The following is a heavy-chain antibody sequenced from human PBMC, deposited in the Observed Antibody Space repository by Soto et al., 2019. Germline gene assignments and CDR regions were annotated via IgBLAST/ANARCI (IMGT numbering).Heavy chain of an antibody. D-gene: IGHD2-2*01. Sequence: SETLSLTCAVSGGSISIGGYSWSCIRQPPGKGLEWIGYIYHSGSTYYNPSLKSRVTISVDRSKNQFSLKLSSVTAADTAVYYCARVGCSSTSCSGVDYWGQGTLVTVSS. CDR2: IYHSGST. CDR3: ARVGCSSTSCSGVDY. J-gene: IGHJ4*02. CDR1: GGSISIGGYS. V-gene: IGHV4-30-2*01.